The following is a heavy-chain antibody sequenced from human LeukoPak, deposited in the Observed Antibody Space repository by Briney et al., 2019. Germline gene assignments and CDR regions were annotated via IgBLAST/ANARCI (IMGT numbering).Heavy chain of an antibody. D-gene: IGHD5-18*01. Sequence: QAGGSLRLSCVASGFTFNNYAMTWVRQAPGKGLEWVSAISGSGYSTYYADSVKGRFTISRDNSKNTLYLQMNSLRAEDTAVYYCAKTNYGYSYEGPFFDYWGQGTLVTVSS. CDR2: ISGSGYST. CDR3: AKTNYGYSYEGPFFDY. J-gene: IGHJ4*02. V-gene: IGHV3-23*01. CDR1: GFTFNNYA.